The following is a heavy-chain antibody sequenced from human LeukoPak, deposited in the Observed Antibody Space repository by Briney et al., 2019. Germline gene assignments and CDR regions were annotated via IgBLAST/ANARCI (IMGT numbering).Heavy chain of an antibody. CDR3: ARVPYCSGGSCHPTYYYYYMDV. V-gene: IGHV4-34*01. D-gene: IGHD2-15*01. Sequence: PSETLSLTCAVYGGSFSGYYWSWIRQPPGKGLEWIGEINHSGSTNYNPSLKSRVTISVDTSKNQFSLKLSSVTAADTAVYYCARVPYCSGGSCHPTYYYYYMDVWGKGTTVTVSS. CDR2: INHSGST. CDR1: GGSFSGYY. J-gene: IGHJ6*03.